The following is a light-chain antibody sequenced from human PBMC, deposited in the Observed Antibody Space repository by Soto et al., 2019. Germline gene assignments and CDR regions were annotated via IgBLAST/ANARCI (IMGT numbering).Light chain of an antibody. Sequence: EIVLTQSPGTLSLSPGERATLSCRASQSVSNNYLAWYQQKPGQAPRLLIYGAYSRTTGIPDRFSASGSGTDFTLTIRRLEPEESAVYYCKQHGTSPITVGQGTRLEI. V-gene: IGKV3-20*01. CDR3: KQHGTSPIT. CDR2: GAY. CDR1: QSVSNNY. J-gene: IGKJ5*01.